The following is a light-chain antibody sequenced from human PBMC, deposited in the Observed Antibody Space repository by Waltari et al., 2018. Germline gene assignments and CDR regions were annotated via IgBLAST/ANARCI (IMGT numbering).Light chain of an antibody. Sequence: QSVLTQPPSVSGAPGQRVTISCTGGSSNIGAGYDVHWYHQLPGTAPKLLIYGNSNRPSGVPARLSGSKSGTSASLAITGLQAEDEADYYCQSYDSSLSGYVFGTGTKVTVL. V-gene: IGLV1-40*01. CDR2: GNS. J-gene: IGLJ1*01. CDR1: SSNIGAGYD. CDR3: QSYDSSLSGYV.